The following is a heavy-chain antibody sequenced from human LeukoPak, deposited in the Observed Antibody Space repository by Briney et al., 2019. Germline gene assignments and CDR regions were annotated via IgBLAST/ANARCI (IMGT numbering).Heavy chain of an antibody. CDR3: TARRQDGW. CDR1: GFTFSDAW. J-gene: IGHJ4*02. V-gene: IGHV3-15*01. Sequence: GGSLRLFCVGSGFTFSDAWMSWVRQAPGKGLEWVGRIKSKSDGGTIDYAAPVKGRFTISRDDSRNTLYLQMNSLKTEDTAVYYCTARRQDGWWGQGTLVTVS. D-gene: IGHD2-15*01. CDR2: IKSKSDGGTI.